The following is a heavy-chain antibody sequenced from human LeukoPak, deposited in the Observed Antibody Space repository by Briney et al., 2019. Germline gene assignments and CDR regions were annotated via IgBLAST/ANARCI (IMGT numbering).Heavy chain of an antibody. CDR2: TSDHGSEK. CDR3: AKVFVLMRGTPENWFDP. V-gene: IGHV3-30*18. D-gene: IGHD1-14*01. Sequence: GGSLRLSCAASGFTFSNYAIHWARQAPGKGRGWVAVTSDHGSEKYYADSVRGRFSISRDNSMDTLYLQMNSLRDEDTAIYFCAKVFVLMRGTPENWFDPWGQGTLVTVSS. J-gene: IGHJ5*02. CDR1: GFTFSNYA.